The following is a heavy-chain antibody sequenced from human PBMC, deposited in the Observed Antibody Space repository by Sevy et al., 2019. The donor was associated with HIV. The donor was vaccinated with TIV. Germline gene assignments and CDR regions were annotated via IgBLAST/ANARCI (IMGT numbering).Heavy chain of an antibody. CDR2: IYYSGRT. D-gene: IGHD6-13*01. J-gene: IGHJ4*02. CDR3: ARESIGAAGDFDY. Sequence: SETLSLTCSVSGDSISNYFWSWIRQPPGKGLEWIGYIYYSGRTNYNPSLKSRVTISVDRSNKQFSLKLRSVTVADTAVYYCARESIGAAGDFDYWGQGTLVTVSS. V-gene: IGHV4-59*01. CDR1: GDSISNYF.